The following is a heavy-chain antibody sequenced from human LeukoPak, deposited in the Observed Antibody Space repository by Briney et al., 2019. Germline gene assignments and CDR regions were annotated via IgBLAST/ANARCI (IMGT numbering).Heavy chain of an antibody. V-gene: IGHV3-30-3*01. Sequence: PGRSLRLSCAASGFIFSNYAMHCVRQAPGKGLEWVAVISYDGSNKYYADSVKGRFTISRDNSKNTLFLQMNSLRAEDTAVYYCARDLDSSSWYILWFDPWGQGTLVTVSS. J-gene: IGHJ5*02. CDR1: GFIFSNYA. CDR3: ARDLDSSSWYILWFDP. D-gene: IGHD6-13*01. CDR2: ISYDGSNK.